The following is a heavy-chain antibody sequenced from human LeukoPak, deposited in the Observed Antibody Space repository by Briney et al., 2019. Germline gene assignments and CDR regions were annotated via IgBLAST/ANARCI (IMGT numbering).Heavy chain of an antibody. V-gene: IGHV4-61*01. D-gene: IGHD6-13*01. J-gene: IGHJ4*02. CDR3: AREYSAFDY. CDR2: IYYHGST. CDR1: GDPISSYSNYK. Sequence: PSETLSLTCTVSGDPISSYSNYKWSWIRQPPGKGLEGIGYIYYHGSTNYNPSLKSRVTFSVDTSKNQVSLKLSSVTAADTAVYYCAREYSAFDYWGQGTLVTVSS.